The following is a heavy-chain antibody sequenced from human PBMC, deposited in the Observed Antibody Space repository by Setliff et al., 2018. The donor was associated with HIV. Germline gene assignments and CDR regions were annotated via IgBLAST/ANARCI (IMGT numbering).Heavy chain of an antibody. CDR1: GGSTSTSGYY. CDR3: ATSAESGFGIHWGVFNI. Sequence: SETLSLTCTVSGGSTSTSGYYWGWISQPPGKGREWIGSIYSSGSTYYNPSLKSRVTISVDTSKNQFSLKLKSVTAADTAVYYCATSAESGFGIHWGVFNIWGQGTRVTVS. V-gene: IGHV4-39*01. CDR2: IYSSGST. D-gene: IGHD3-10*01. J-gene: IGHJ3*02.